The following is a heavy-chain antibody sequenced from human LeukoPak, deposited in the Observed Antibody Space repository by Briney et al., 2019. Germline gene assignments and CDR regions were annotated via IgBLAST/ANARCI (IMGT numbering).Heavy chain of an antibody. V-gene: IGHV3-7*01. D-gene: IGHD3-3*01. J-gene: IGHJ4*02. CDR2: IKQDGSEK. CDR1: GFTFSSYW. CDR3: ASSFSDDFWSGHF. Sequence: PGGSLRLSCAASGFTFSSYWMSWVRQAPGKGLEWVANIKQDGSEKYYVDSVKGRFTISRDNAKRSLYLQMNSLRAEDTALYYCASSFSDDFWSGHFWGQGTLVPVSS.